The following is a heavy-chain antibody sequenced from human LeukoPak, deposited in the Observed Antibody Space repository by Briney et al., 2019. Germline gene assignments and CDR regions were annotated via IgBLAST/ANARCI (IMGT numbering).Heavy chain of an antibody. Sequence: SETLSLTCTVSGGSISSSSYYWGWIRQPPGKGLEWIGSIYYSGSTYYNPSLKSRVTISVDTSKNQFSLKLSSVTAADTAVYYCASEYDFWGGYPPPHYYYGMDVWGQGTTVTVSS. V-gene: IGHV4-39*01. CDR3: ASEYDFWGGYPPPHYYYGMDV. J-gene: IGHJ6*02. CDR2: IYYSGST. D-gene: IGHD3-3*01. CDR1: GGSISSSSYY.